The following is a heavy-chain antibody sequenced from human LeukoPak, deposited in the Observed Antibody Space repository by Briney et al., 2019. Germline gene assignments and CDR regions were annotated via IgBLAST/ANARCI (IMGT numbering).Heavy chain of an antibody. V-gene: IGHV3-23*01. Sequence: PGGSLRLSCAASGFTFSSYAMSWVRQAPGKGLEWVSTISGTGGSTYYADSVKGRFTISRGNSKNTLYLQMNSLRAEDTAVYYCAKDGMYSSSSSYYFDYWGQGTLVTVSS. CDR2: ISGTGGST. D-gene: IGHD6-6*01. CDR3: AKDGMYSSSSSYYFDY. J-gene: IGHJ4*02. CDR1: GFTFSSYA.